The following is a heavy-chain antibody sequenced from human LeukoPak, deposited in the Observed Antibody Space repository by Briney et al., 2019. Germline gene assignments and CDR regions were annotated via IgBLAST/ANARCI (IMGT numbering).Heavy chain of an antibody. CDR2: IIPIFGTA. Sequence: SVKVSCKASGGTFSSYAISWVRQAPGQGLEWMGGIIPIFGTANYAQKFQGRVTITTDESTSTAYMELSSLRSEDTAVYYCARGPPIAARRYYYYYYMDVWGKGTTVTVSS. J-gene: IGHJ6*03. CDR1: GGTFSSYA. V-gene: IGHV1-69*05. CDR3: ARGPPIAARRYYYYYYMDV. D-gene: IGHD6-6*01.